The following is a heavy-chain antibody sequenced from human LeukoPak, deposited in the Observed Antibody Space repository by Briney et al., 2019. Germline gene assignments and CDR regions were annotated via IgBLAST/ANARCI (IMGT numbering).Heavy chain of an antibody. CDR2: IDASGGAT. Sequence: GESLRLSCAASGFSFSDYAMYWVRQAPGKGLEWVSTIDASGGATYYADSVEGRFTISRDNSKNTFYLQMNSLRAEDTAVYYCAKGSSSGWYGWFAPWGQGTLVTVSS. CDR1: GFSFSDYA. J-gene: IGHJ5*02. D-gene: IGHD6-19*01. CDR3: AKGSSSGWYGWFAP. V-gene: IGHV3-23*01.